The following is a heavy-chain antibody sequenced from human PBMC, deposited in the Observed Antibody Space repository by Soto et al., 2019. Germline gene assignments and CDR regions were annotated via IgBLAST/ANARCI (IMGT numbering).Heavy chain of an antibody. Sequence: GASVKVCCKASGDTFTSYYMHWVRQAPGQGLEWMGRINPSGGSASYAQKFQGRVTMTADTSTSTAYMELSSLRSEDTAVYYCARELDDILTGGIDYWGQGTLVTVSS. CDR1: GDTFTSYY. V-gene: IGHV1-46*01. D-gene: IGHD3-9*01. J-gene: IGHJ4*02. CDR3: ARELDDILTGGIDY. CDR2: INPSGGSA.